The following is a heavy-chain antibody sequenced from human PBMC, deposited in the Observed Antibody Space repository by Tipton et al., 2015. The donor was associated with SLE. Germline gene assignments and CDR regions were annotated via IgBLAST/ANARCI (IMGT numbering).Heavy chain of an antibody. CDR3: ARVTEAASCGGDCYAFEY. V-gene: IGHV4-59*01. J-gene: IGHJ4*02. CDR1: GGSISTYY. CDR2: IYYSGST. Sequence: TLSLTCTVSGGSISTYYWSWIRQPPGKGLEWIGYIYYSGSTNYNPSLKSRVTISVDTSKNQFSLKLSSVTAADTAVYYCARVTEAASCGGDCYAFEYWGQETLVTVFS. D-gene: IGHD2-21*02.